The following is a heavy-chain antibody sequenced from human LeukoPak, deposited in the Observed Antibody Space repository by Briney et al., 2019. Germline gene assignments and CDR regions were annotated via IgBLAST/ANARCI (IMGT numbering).Heavy chain of an antibody. Sequence: ASVKVSCKASGYTFTSYDINWVRQATGQGLGWMGWMNPNSGNTGYAQKFQGRVTMTRNTSISTAYMELSSLRSEDTAVYYCARVPYYDSSGYGKDQIDYWGQGTLVTVSS. V-gene: IGHV1-8*01. J-gene: IGHJ4*02. CDR3: ARVPYYDSSGYGKDQIDY. D-gene: IGHD3-22*01. CDR2: MNPNSGNT. CDR1: GYTFTSYD.